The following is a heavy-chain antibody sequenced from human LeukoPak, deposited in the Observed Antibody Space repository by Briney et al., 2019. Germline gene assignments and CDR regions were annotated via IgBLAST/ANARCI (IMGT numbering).Heavy chain of an antibody. CDR3: ARGVDSGSPWSLDY. CDR1: GGTFSSYG. CDR2: IIPIFGTA. V-gene: IGHV1-69*13. J-gene: IGHJ4*02. Sequence: SVKVSCKASGGTFSSYGISWVRQAPGQGLEWMGGIIPIFGTANYAQKFQGRVTITADESTSTAYMELSSLRSEDTAVYYCARGVDSGSPWSLDYWGQGTLVTVSS. D-gene: IGHD1-26*01.